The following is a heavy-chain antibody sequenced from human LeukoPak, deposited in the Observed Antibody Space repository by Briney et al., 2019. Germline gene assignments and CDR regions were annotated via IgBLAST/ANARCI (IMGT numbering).Heavy chain of an antibody. CDR2: IYSNGWT. CDR1: GGSISTDLYY. D-gene: IGHD6-19*01. J-gene: IGHJ5*02. Sequence: SETLSLTCTVSGGSISTDLYYWTWIRQPAGKGLEWIGRIYSNGWTDYNPPLKSRVSISINTSKNHFSLKMSLATAADTALYYCARGSGWNSFDPWGQGTLVTVSS. CDR3: ARGSGWNSFDP. V-gene: IGHV4-61*02.